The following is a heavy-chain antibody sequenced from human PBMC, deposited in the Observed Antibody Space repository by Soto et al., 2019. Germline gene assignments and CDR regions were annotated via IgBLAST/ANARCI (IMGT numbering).Heavy chain of an antibody. CDR1: GYTFTSYG. V-gene: IGHV1-18*01. CDR3: ARGHYYDSSGRLPYYFDY. Sequence: ASVKVSCKASGYTFTSYGISWVRQAPGQGLEWMGWLSAYNGNTNYAQKLQGRVTMTTDTSTSTAYMELRSLRSDDTSVYYCARGHYYDSSGRLPYYFDYWGQGTLGTVSS. J-gene: IGHJ4*02. CDR2: LSAYNGNT. D-gene: IGHD3-22*01.